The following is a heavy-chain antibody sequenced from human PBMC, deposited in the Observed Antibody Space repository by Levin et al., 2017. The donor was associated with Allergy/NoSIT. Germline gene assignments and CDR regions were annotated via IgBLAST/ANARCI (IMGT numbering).Heavy chain of an antibody. CDR1: GFTFSNAW. J-gene: IGHJ5*02. CDR3: TTEAPYYDILTGYYTGWFDP. D-gene: IGHD3-9*01. V-gene: IGHV3-15*01. Sequence: GGSLRLSCAGSGFTFSNAWMSWVRQAPGKGLEWIGRIKGKTDGGTTDYAAPVKGRFTFSRDDSKNTLYLQMNSLKTEDTAVYYCTTEAPYYDILTGYYTGWFDPWGQGTLVTVSS. CDR2: IKGKTDGGTT.